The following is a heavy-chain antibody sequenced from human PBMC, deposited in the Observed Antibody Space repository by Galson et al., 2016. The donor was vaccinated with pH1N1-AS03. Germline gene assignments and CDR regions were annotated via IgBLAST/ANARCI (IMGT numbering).Heavy chain of an antibody. CDR2: MNPNTGIT. D-gene: IGHD3-10*01. Sequence: SVKVSCKASGYTFTSNDINWVRQATGQGLEWMGWMNPNTGITGYAQKFQGRVTMTRDISISTAYMELSSLRSEYRAAYFCARGVSAGVDFWGQGTLVTVSS. CDR3: ARGVSAGVDF. CDR1: GYTFTSND. J-gene: IGHJ4*02. V-gene: IGHV1-8*01.